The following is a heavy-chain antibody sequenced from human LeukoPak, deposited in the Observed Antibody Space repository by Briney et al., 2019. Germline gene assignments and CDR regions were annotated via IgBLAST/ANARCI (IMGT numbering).Heavy chain of an antibody. V-gene: IGHV5-51*01. D-gene: IGHD6-25*01. J-gene: IGHJ2*01. CDR1: GYIFPNYW. CDR3: ARPLGSGSNYWYFDL. CDR2: IYAGDSDT. Sequence: GESLKISCKGSGYIFPNYWLGWVRQMPGKGLEWMGFIYAGDSDTTYSPSFQGQVTISADKSINTVYLQWSSLKASDTAMYYCARPLGSGSNYWYFDLWGRGTLVTVSS.